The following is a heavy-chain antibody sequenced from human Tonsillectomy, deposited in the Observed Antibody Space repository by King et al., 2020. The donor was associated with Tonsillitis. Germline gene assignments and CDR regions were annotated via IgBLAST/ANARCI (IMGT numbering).Heavy chain of an antibody. D-gene: IGHD2/OR15-2a*01. Sequence: VQLVESGGGLVQPGGSLRLSCAGSGFTFSAYWMTWVRQAPGEGLEWVADIKDDGSQTYCVESVKGRFTVSRDNAKNSLYLQMSSLRAGDTAVYYCGRRSLTTDWALDYWGQGTLVTVSS. V-gene: IGHV3-7*03. CDR3: GRRSLTTDWALDY. CDR1: GFTFSAYW. CDR2: IKDDGSQT. J-gene: IGHJ4*02.